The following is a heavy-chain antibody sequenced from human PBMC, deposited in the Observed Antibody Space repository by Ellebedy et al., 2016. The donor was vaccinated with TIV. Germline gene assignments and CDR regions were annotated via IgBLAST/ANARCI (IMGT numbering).Heavy chain of an antibody. J-gene: IGHJ4*02. CDR1: GFTFSSFA. D-gene: IGHD2-15*01. V-gene: IGHV3-23*01. Sequence: GGSLRLSXAASGFTFSSFAMSWVRQAPGKGLEWVSSISGSGSATNYADSVKGRFTISRDNSEKTLYLQINSLRAEDTAVYYCAKGGYCSGSSCRKRFDDWGQGTLVTVSS. CDR2: ISGSGSAT. CDR3: AKGGYCSGSSCRKRFDD.